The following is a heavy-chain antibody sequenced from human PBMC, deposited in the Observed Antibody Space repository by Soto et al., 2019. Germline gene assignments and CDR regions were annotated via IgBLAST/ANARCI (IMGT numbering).Heavy chain of an antibody. V-gene: IGHV3-23*01. D-gene: IGHD6-13*01. CDR1: GFTFSSYA. Sequence: VQLLESGGGLVQPGGSLRLSCAASGFTFSSYAMSWVRQAPGKGLEWVSAISGSGGSTYYADSVKGRFTISRDNSKNTLYLQMNSLRAEDTAVYYCAKGGIAAAWSFEINYYYYGMDVWGQGTTVTVSS. CDR3: AKGGIAAAWSFEINYYYYGMDV. J-gene: IGHJ6*02. CDR2: ISGSGGST.